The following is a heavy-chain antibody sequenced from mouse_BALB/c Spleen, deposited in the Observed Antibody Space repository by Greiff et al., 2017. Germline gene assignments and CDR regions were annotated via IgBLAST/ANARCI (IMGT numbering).Heavy chain of an antibody. J-gene: IGHJ2*01. CDR1: GYAFSSYW. V-gene: IGHV1-80*01. Sequence: VKLMESGAELVRPGSSVKISCKASGYAFSSYWMNWVKQRPGQGLEWIGQIYPGDGDTNYNGKFKGKATLTADKSSSTAYMQLSSLTSEDSAVYFCARGGNTAAHFDYWGQGTTLTVSS. D-gene: IGHD1-2*01. CDR2: IYPGDGDT. CDR3: ARGGNTAAHFDY.